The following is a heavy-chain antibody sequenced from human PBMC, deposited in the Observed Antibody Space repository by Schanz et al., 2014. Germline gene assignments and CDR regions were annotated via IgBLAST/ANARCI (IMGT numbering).Heavy chain of an antibody. CDR2: MYINSGST. CDR1: GFTVNTHY. Sequence: EVQLVESGGGLIQPGGSLRLSCAVSGFTVNTHYMSWVRQAPGKGLEWISSMYINSGSTQYADSVKGRFIISRDSSKNTLFLQMNSLRAEDTAVYYCAKDYRTGAIDYWGQGTLVTVSS. J-gene: IGHJ4*02. V-gene: IGHV3-53*01. CDR3: AKDYRTGAIDY. D-gene: IGHD7-27*01.